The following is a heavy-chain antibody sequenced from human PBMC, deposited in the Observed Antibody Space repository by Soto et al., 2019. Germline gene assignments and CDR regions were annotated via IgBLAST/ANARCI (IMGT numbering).Heavy chain of an antibody. D-gene: IGHD3-3*02. CDR3: ARVSRGLWFDP. Sequence: EVQLVEAGGGLVQPGGSLRLSCAASGFTVSSNYMSWVRQAPGKGLDWVSVIYSGGSTYYADSLKGRFTISRHNSKNTLYLQMSGLRAEDTAVYYWARVSRGLWFDPWGQGTLVTVSS. V-gene: IGHV3-53*04. CDR1: GFTVSSNY. CDR2: IYSGGST. J-gene: IGHJ5*02.